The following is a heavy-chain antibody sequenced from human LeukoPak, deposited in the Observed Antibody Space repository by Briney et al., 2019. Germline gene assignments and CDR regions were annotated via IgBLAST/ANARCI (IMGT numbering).Heavy chain of an antibody. CDR2: IIPIFGTA. CDR3: ARARDCSSTSCYSRPPPTYYYYYYMDV. V-gene: IGHV1-69*13. D-gene: IGHD2-2*01. Sequence: ASVKVSCKASGGTFSSYAISWVRQAPGQGLEWMGGIIPIFGTANYAQKFQGRVTITADESTSTAYMELSSLRSEDTAVYYCARARDCSSTSCYSRPPPTYYYYYYMDVWGKGTTVTVSS. J-gene: IGHJ6*03. CDR1: GGTFSSYA.